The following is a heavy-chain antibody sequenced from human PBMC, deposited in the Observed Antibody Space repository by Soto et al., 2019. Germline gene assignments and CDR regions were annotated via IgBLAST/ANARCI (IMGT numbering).Heavy chain of an antibody. CDR1: GGSFSGYD. V-gene: IGHV4-34*01. Sequence: SETLSLTCAVYGGSFSGYDWSWIRQPPGKGLEWIGEINHSGSTNYNPSLKSRVTISVDTSKNQFSLKLSSVTAADTAVYYCARSWYYYDSSGYYARWGQGTLVTVSS. D-gene: IGHD3-22*01. CDR3: ARSWYYYDSSGYYAR. CDR2: INHSGST. J-gene: IGHJ4*02.